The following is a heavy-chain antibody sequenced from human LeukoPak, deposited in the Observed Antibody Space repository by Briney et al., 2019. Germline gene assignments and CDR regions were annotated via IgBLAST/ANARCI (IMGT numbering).Heavy chain of an antibody. CDR1: GGSISSGSYY. Sequence: SQTLSLTCTVSGGSISSGSYYWSWIRQPAGKGLEWIGRIYTSGSTNYNPSLKSRVTISVDTSKNQFSLKLSSVTAADTAVYYCAKDSDPGYSSSWPFDYWGQGTLVTVSS. CDR2: IYTSGST. V-gene: IGHV4-61*02. CDR3: AKDSDPGYSSSWPFDY. D-gene: IGHD6-13*01. J-gene: IGHJ4*02.